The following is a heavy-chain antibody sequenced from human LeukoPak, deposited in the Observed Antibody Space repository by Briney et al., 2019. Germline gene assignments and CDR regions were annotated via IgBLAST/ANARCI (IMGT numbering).Heavy chain of an antibody. Sequence: ASVKVSCKVSGYTLTELSMHWVRQAPGKGLEWMGGFDPEDGETIYAQKFQGRVTMTEDTSTDTAYMELSSLRSEDTAVYYCATGDSSGYYADSTFDYWGQGTLVTVSS. CDR2: FDPEDGET. J-gene: IGHJ4*02. CDR1: GYTLTELS. CDR3: ATGDSSGYYADSTFDY. V-gene: IGHV1-24*01. D-gene: IGHD3-22*01.